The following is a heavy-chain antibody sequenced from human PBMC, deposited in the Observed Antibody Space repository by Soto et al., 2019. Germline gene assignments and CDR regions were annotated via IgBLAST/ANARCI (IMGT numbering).Heavy chain of an antibody. D-gene: IGHD3-9*01. CDR2: TTNKANSYTT. CDR1: GFTFSDHY. CDR3: AREGLTGYYNEDYFDD. J-gene: IGHJ4*02. Sequence: EVQLVESGGGLVQPGGSLRLSCAASGFTFSDHYMDWVRQAPGKGLEWVGRTTNKANSYTTQYAASVKGRFTISRDDSKNSLYLQMNSLKTEDTAVYYCAREGLTGYYNEDYFDDWGQGTLVTVSS. V-gene: IGHV3-72*01.